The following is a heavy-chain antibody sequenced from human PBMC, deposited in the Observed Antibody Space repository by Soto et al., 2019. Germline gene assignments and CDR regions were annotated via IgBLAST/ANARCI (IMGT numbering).Heavy chain of an antibody. D-gene: IGHD1-1*01. J-gene: IGHJ4*02. V-gene: IGHV1-18*01. CDR1: GYAFTTYG. CDR3: ARGRYGDY. Sequence: QVHLVQSGAAVKKPGASVQVSCKGSGYAFTTYGITWVRQAPGQGLEWMGWISAHNGNTNYAQKLQGRVTVTRDTSTSTAYMKLRSLRADDTAVYYCARGRYGDYWGQGALVTVSS. CDR2: ISAHNGNT.